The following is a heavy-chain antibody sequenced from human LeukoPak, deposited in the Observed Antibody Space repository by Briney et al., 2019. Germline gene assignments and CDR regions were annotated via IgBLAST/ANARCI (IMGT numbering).Heavy chain of an antibody. V-gene: IGHV4-39*07. J-gene: IGHJ4*02. D-gene: IGHD6-6*01. CDR1: GGSISSSSYY. CDR3: ARMKYSSSVDY. CDR2: IYYSGST. Sequence: SETLSLTCTVSGGSISSSSYYWGWIRQPPGKGLEWIGSIYYSGSTYYNPSLKSRVTISVDTSKNQFSLKLSSVTAADTAVYYCARMKYSSSVDYWGQGTLVTVSS.